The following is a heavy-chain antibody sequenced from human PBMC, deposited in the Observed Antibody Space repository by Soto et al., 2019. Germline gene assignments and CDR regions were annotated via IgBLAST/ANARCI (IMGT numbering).Heavy chain of an antibody. V-gene: IGHV1-18*04. CDR3: ASDHIRSSGYSSWFDT. CDR1: CYTFTSYG. CDR2: ISAYNGNT. Sequence: ASVKVSCKASCYTFTSYGISWVRQAPVQGLEWMGWISAYNGNTNYAQKLQGRVTMTTDTSTSTAYMELRSLRSDDTAVYYCASDHIRSSGYSSWFDTWGQGTLVTVSS. J-gene: IGHJ5*02. D-gene: IGHD3-22*01.